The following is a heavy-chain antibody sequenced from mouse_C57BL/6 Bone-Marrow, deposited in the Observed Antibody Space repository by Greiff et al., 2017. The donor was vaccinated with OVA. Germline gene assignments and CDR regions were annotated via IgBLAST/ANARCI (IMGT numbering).Heavy chain of an antibody. CDR3: ERGYYGGFDY. CDR2: IYPNSGST. D-gene: IGHD1-2*01. CDR1: GYTFTSYW. J-gene: IGHJ2*01. V-gene: IGHV1-64*01. Sequence: VQLQQSGAELVKPGASVKLSCKASGYTFTSYWMHWVKQRPGQGLEWIGMIYPNSGSTNYNEKFKSKATLTVDKSSSTAYMQLSSLTAEDSAVYYCERGYYGGFDYWGQGTTLTVSS.